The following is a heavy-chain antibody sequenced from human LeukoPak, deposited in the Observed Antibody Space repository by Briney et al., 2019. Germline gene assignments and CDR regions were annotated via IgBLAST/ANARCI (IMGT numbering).Heavy chain of an antibody. D-gene: IGHD3-9*01. V-gene: IGHV4-34*01. CDR3: ARGKTLILTGYYFFDY. J-gene: IGHJ4*02. CDR1: GGSFSGYY. Sequence: SETLSLTCAVYGGSFSGYYRSWIRQPPGKGLEWIGEINHSGSTNYNPSLKSRVTISVDTSKNQFSLKLSSVTAADTAVYYCARGKTLILTGYYFFDYWGQGTLVTVS. CDR2: INHSGST.